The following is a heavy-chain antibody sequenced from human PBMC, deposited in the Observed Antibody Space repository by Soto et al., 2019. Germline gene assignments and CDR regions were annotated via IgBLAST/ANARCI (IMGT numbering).Heavy chain of an antibody. J-gene: IGHJ5*02. CDR3: ARDSYPYYYDSSGYPAPFGP. CDR1: GGTFSSYA. V-gene: IGHV1-69*01. Sequence: SVKVSFKASGGTFSSYAISWVRQAPGQGLEWMGGIIPIFGKANYAQKFQGRVTITADESTSTAYMELSSLRSEDTAVYYCARDSYPYYYDSSGYPAPFGPRGQRTLVTVSS. CDR2: IIPIFGKA. D-gene: IGHD3-22*01.